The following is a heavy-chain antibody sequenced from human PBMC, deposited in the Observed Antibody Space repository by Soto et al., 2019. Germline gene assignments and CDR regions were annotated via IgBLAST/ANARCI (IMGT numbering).Heavy chain of an antibody. CDR3: ARALGHLYVILNGFFDY. J-gene: IGHJ4*02. V-gene: IGHV3-30-3*01. CDR1: GFTFSSYA. CDR2: ISYDGSNK. D-gene: IGHD3-9*01. Sequence: QVQLVESGGGVVQPGRSLRLSCAASGFTFSSYAMHWVRQAPGKGLEWVAVISYDGSNKYYADSVKGRFTISRDNSKNTLYLQMNSLRSEDTAVYYCARALGHLYVILNGFFDYWGQGTLVTVSS.